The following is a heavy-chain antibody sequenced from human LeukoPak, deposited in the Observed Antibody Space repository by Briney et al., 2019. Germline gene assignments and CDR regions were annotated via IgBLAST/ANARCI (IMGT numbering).Heavy chain of an antibody. CDR1: GFTFSNYA. Sequence: GGSLRLSCAASGFTFSNYAMSWVRQAPGKGLEWVSAISGSGGSTYYADSVKGRFTISRDNSKNTLYLQMNSLRAEDTAVYYCAKERVYTSSGWYEGRGTGEFDYWGQGTLVTVSS. J-gene: IGHJ4*02. CDR3: AKERVYTSSGWYEGRGTGEFDY. D-gene: IGHD6-19*01. V-gene: IGHV3-23*01. CDR2: ISGSGGST.